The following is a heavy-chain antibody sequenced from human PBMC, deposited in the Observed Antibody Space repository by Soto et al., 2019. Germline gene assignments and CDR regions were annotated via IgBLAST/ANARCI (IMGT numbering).Heavy chain of an antibody. CDR2: ISSSSSYI. CDR1: GFTFSSYS. V-gene: IGHV3-21*01. Sequence: PGGSLRLSCAASGFTFSSYSMNWVRQAPGKGLEWVSSISSSSSYIYYADSVKGRFTISRDNPKNTLFLQMNSLRAGDTAVYYCAKDRLRGGFLTTATTNGMDVWGQGTTVTVSS. CDR3: AKDRLRGGFLTTATTNGMDV. D-gene: IGHD1-26*01. J-gene: IGHJ6*02.